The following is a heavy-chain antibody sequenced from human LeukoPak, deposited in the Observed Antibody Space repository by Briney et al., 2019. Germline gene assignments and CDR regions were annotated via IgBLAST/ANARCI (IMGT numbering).Heavy chain of an antibody. Sequence: SVKVSCKASGFTFTSSAMQWVRQARGQRLEWIGWNVVGSGNTNYAQKFQERVTITRDMSTSTAYMELSSLRSEDTAVYYCAANPRGYSIVRAFDIWGQGTMVTVSS. CDR3: AANPRGYSIVRAFDI. V-gene: IGHV1-58*02. CDR1: GFTFTSSA. D-gene: IGHD6-13*01. J-gene: IGHJ3*02. CDR2: NVVGSGNT.